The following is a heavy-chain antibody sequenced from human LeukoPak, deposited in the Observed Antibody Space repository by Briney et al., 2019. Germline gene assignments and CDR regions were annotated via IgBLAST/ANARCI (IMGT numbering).Heavy chain of an antibody. CDR2: IKEDGSRD. D-gene: IGHD5-24*01. V-gene: IGHV3-7*01. Sequence: GSLRFTGAASGFTFTTYWMSWVRQTQEKGLEWVANIKEDGSRDDYVDSVKGRFTISRDNAKNLLYLQMKSLGAEDTATYYCARDGGGYDSWGQGTLVTVSS. CDR1: GFTFTTYW. CDR3: ARDGGGYDS. J-gene: IGHJ5*01.